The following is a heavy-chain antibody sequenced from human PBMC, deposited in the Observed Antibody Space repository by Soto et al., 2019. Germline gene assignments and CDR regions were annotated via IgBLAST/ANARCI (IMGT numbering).Heavy chain of an antibody. CDR3: VRGASSWSYDYYYYGMDV. CDR2: ISSNGGST. J-gene: IGHJ6*02. CDR1: GFTFSSYA. V-gene: IGHV3-64D*06. Sequence: XGFLRLSFSASGFTFSSYAMHWVGQAPGKGLEYVSAISSNGGSTYYADSVKGRLTISRDNSKNTLYLQMSSLRAEDTAVYYCVRGASSWSYDYYYYGMDVWGQGTTVTVSS. D-gene: IGHD6-13*01.